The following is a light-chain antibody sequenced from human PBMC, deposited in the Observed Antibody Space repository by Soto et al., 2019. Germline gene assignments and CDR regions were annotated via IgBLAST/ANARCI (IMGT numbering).Light chain of an antibody. CDR1: QSVSSN. Sequence: EIVMTQSPATLSVSPGERATLSCRASQSVSSNLAWYQQKPGQAPRLLISGASTRATAIPARFSGSASGTEFTLTISSLQSEDFALYYCQQYNNWPRTFGQGTKVDIK. CDR3: QQYNNWPRT. CDR2: GAS. J-gene: IGKJ1*01. V-gene: IGKV3-15*01.